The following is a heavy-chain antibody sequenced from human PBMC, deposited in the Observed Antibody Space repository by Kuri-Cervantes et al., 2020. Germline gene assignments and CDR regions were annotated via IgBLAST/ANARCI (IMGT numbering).Heavy chain of an antibody. CDR3: AKDLMIVVEYYFDY. V-gene: IGHV3-13*01. D-gene: IGHD3-22*01. J-gene: IGHJ4*02. CDR1: GFTFSSYD. Sequence: GESLKISCAASGFTFSSYDMHWVRQATGKGLEWVSAIGTAGDTYYPGSVKGRFTISRDNSKNTLYLQMNSLRAEDTAVYYCAKDLMIVVEYYFDYWGQGTLVTVSS. CDR2: IGTAGDT.